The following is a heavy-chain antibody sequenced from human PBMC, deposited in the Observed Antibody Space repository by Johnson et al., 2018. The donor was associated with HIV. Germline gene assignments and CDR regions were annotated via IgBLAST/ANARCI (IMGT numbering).Heavy chain of an antibody. CDR1: GFTFRSYG. Sequence: QVQLVESGGGVVQPGRSLRLSCVASGFTFRSYGMHWVRQAPGKGLEWVSGISWNSGSRGYADSVKGRFTISRDNSKNTLYVQMNSLRAEDTAVYYCARGIQPDAFDIWGQGTMVTVSS. J-gene: IGHJ3*02. D-gene: IGHD2-2*01. CDR2: ISWNSGSR. V-gene: IGHV3-NL1*01. CDR3: ARGIQPDAFDI.